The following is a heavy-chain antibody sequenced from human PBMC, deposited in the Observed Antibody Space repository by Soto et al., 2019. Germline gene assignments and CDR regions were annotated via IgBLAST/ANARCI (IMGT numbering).Heavy chain of an antibody. J-gene: IGHJ4*02. CDR3: ARPYSSSSPPGDY. D-gene: IGHD6-13*01. CDR2: INAGNGNT. CDR1: GYTFTSYA. V-gene: IGHV1-3*01. Sequence: ASVKVSCKASGYTFTSYAMHWVRQAPGQRLEWMGWINAGNGNTKYSRKFQGRVTITRDTSTSTAYMELSSLRSEDTAVYYCARPYSSSSPPGDYWGQGTLVTVSS.